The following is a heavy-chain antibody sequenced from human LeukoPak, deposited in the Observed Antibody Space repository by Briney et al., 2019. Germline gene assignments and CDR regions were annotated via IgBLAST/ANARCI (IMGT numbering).Heavy chain of an antibody. CDR3: ARDIYSSSTVDY. Sequence: GGSLRLSCAASVFTFSSYAMSWVRQAPGKGLEWVSSISSSSSYIYYADSVKGRFTISRDNAKNSLYLQMNSLRAEDPAVYYCARDIYSSSTVDYWGQGTLVTVSS. CDR1: VFTFSSYA. J-gene: IGHJ4*02. CDR2: ISSSSSYI. V-gene: IGHV3-21*01. D-gene: IGHD6-6*01.